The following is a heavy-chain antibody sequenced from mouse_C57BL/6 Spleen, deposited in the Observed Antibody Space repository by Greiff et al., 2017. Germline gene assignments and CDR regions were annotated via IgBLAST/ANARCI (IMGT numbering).Heavy chain of an antibody. Sequence: QVQLQQPGAELVKPGASVKMSCKASGYTFTSYWITWVKQRPGQGLEWIGDIYPGSGSTNYNEKFKSKATLTVDTSSSTAYMQLSSLTSEDSAVYYCARGPINVGSSWWYFDVWGTGTTVTVSS. D-gene: IGHD1-1*01. J-gene: IGHJ1*03. V-gene: IGHV1-55*01. CDR1: GYTFTSYW. CDR2: IYPGSGST. CDR3: ARGPINVGSSWWYFDV.